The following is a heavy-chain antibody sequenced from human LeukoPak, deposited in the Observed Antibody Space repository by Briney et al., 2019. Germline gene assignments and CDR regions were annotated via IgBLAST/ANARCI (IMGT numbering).Heavy chain of an antibody. Sequence: SETLSLTRAVYGGSFSGYYWSWIRQPPGKGLEWIGEINHSGSTNYNPSLKSRVTISVDTSKNQFSLKLSSVTAADTAVYYCARGQDIVVVPAAPFDYWGQGTLVTVSS. CDR1: GGSFSGYY. J-gene: IGHJ4*02. V-gene: IGHV4-34*01. CDR2: INHSGST. CDR3: ARGQDIVVVPAAPFDY. D-gene: IGHD2-2*01.